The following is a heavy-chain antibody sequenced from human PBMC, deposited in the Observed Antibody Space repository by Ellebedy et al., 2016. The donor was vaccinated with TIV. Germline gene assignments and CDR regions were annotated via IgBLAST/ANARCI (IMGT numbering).Heavy chain of an antibody. J-gene: IGHJ6*02. Sequence: ASVKVSCKASGGTFSSYAISWVRQAPGQGLEWMGRIIPILGIANYAQKFQGRVTITADKSTSTAYMELSSLRSEDTAVYYCAYCSGGSCYHYYYYGMDVWGQGTTVTVSS. CDR3: AYCSGGSCYHYYYYGMDV. D-gene: IGHD2-15*01. CDR1: GGTFSSYA. CDR2: IIPILGIA. V-gene: IGHV1-69*04.